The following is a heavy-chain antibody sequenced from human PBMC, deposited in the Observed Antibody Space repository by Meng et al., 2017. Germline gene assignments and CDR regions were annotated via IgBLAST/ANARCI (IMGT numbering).Heavy chain of an antibody. CDR1: GGSFSGYH. CDR2: INHSGST. CDR3: ARGRLRAYGSGSPEDY. Sequence: VQLQQWGAGLLKPSETLSLTCAVYGGSFSGYHWSWIRQPPGKGLEWIGEINHSGSTNYNPSLKSRVTISVDTSKNQFSLKLSSVTAADTAVYYCARGRLRAYGSGSPEDYWGQGTLVTVSS. J-gene: IGHJ4*02. D-gene: IGHD3-10*01. V-gene: IGHV4-34*01.